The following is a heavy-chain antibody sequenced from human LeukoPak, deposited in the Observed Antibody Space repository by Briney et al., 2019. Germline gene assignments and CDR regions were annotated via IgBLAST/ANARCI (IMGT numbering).Heavy chain of an antibody. J-gene: IGHJ6*03. Sequence: KPSETLSLTCTVSGGSISSYYWSWLRQPAGKGLEWIGRIYTSGSTNYNPSLKSRVTMSVDTSKNQFSLKLSSVTAADTAVYYCARGDLKYSSSSDYYYYMDVWGKGTTVTVSS. CDR2: IYTSGST. CDR1: GGSISSYY. V-gene: IGHV4-4*07. CDR3: ARGDLKYSSSSDYYYYMDV. D-gene: IGHD6-6*01.